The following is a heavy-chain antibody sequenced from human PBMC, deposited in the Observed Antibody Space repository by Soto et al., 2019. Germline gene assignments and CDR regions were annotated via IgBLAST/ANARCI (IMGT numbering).Heavy chain of an antibody. CDR2: IYYSGST. Sequence: SETLSLTCTVSGGSISSGDYYWSWIRQPPGKGLEWIGYIYYSGSTYYNPSLKSRVTVSVDTSKNQFSLKLSSVTAADTAVYYCARVGGPRAYYYYYGMDVWGQGTTVTVSS. J-gene: IGHJ6*02. CDR3: ARVGGPRAYYYYYGMDV. CDR1: GGSISSGDYY. V-gene: IGHV4-30-4*01.